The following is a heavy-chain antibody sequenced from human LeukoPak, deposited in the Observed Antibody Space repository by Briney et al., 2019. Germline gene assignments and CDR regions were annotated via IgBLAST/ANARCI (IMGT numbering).Heavy chain of an antibody. CDR3: ARVGAYYYYYYMDV. D-gene: IGHD3-16*01. CDR1: GFTFSTYW. Sequence: GGSLILSCAASGFTFSTYWMSWVRQAPGKGLEWVASIKQDGSEKSYVDSVKGRFTISRDNAKNSLYLQMNSLRAEDTAVYYCARVGAYYYYYYMDVWGKGTTVTVSS. V-gene: IGHV3-7*01. J-gene: IGHJ6*03. CDR2: IKQDGSEK.